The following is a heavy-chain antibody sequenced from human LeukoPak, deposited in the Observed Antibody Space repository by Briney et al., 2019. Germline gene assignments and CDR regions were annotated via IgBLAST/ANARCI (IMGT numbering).Heavy chain of an antibody. CDR2: INHSGST. V-gene: IGHV4-34*01. D-gene: IGHD2-2*01. CDR1: GGSFSCYY. J-gene: IGHJ6*02. Sequence: SETLSLTCAVYGGSFSCYYWRWIRQPRGKGREWIGEINHSGSTNYNPSLKSRVTISVDTSKNQFSLKLSSVTAAATAVYYCATIDENIVVVPAAMRKNYYYGMDVWGQGTTVTVSS. CDR3: ATIDENIVVVPAAMRKNYYYGMDV.